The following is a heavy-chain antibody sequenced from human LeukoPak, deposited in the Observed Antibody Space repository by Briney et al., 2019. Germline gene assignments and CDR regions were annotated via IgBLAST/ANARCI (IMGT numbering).Heavy chain of an antibody. CDR1: GFTFSSYS. Sequence: GGSLRLSCAASGFTFSSYSMNWVRQAPGKGLEWVSSISSSSSYIYYADSVKGRFAISRDNAKNSLYLQKNSLRAEDTAVYYCARADRGVLLGYYYGMDVWGQGTTVTVSS. J-gene: IGHJ6*02. V-gene: IGHV3-21*04. CDR2: ISSSSSYI. CDR3: ARADRGVLLGYYYGMDV. D-gene: IGHD2/OR15-2a*01.